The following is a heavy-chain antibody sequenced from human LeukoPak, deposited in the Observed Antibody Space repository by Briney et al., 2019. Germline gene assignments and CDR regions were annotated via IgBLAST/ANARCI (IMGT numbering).Heavy chain of an antibody. Sequence: SETLSLTCTVSGGSVSSGSYYWSRIRQPPGKGLEWIGYIYYSGSTNYNPSLKSRVTISVDTSKNQFSLKLSSVTAADTAVYYCARVGSSSWYFDYWGQGTLVTVSS. CDR3: ARVGSSSWYFDY. CDR2: IYYSGST. CDR1: GGSVSSGSYY. D-gene: IGHD6-13*01. V-gene: IGHV4-61*01. J-gene: IGHJ4*02.